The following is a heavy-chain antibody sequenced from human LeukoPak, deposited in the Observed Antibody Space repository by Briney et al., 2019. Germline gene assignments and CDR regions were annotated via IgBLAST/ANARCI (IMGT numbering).Heavy chain of an antibody. Sequence: SETLSLTCTVSGGSITSSSYYWGWIRQPPGKGLEWIGSIFYTGRTYYNPSLTSRVTISVDTSKNQFSLMLTSVTAADTAVYYCACPNDNHGLGPGDWGQGTLVTVSS. CDR1: GGSITSSSYY. CDR3: ACPNDNHGLGPGD. D-gene: IGHD7-27*01. CDR2: IFYTGRT. V-gene: IGHV4-39*07. J-gene: IGHJ4*02.